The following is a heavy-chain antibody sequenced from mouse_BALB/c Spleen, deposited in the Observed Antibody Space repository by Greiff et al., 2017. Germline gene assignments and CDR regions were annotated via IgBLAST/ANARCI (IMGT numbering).Heavy chain of an antibody. D-gene: IGHD1-1*01. CDR3: ARSVTTVVATGYFDV. CDR1: GYTFTSYW. J-gene: IGHJ1*01. CDR2: IDPSDSYT. Sequence: VQLQQPGAELVKPGASVKLSCKASGYTFTSYWMHWVKQRPGQGLEWIGEIDPSDSYTNYNQKFKGKATLTVDKSSSTAYMQLSSLTSEDSAVYYCARSVTTVVATGYFDVWGAGTTVTVSS. V-gene: IGHV1-69*02.